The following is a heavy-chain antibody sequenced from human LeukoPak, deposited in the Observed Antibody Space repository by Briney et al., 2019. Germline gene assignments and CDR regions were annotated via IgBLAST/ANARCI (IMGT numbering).Heavy chain of an antibody. J-gene: IGHJ6*02. CDR3: ARDPGTGSVVVDGMDV. D-gene: IGHD2-2*01. CDR1: GGSISSYY. V-gene: IGHV4-59*12. CDR2: IYYSGST. Sequence: PSETLSLTCTVSGGSISSYYWSWIRQPPGKGLEWIGYIYYSGSTNYNPSLKSRVTMSVDTSKNQFSLKLSSVTAADTAVYYCARDPGTGSVVVDGMDVWGQGTTVTVSS.